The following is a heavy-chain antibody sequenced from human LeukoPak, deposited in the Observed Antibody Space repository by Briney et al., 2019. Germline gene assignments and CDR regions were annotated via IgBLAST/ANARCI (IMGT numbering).Heavy chain of an antibody. Sequence: GGSLRLSCAASGFTFSSYWMSWVRQAPGKGLEWVANIKQDGSEKYYVDSVKGRFTISRDNAKNSLYLQMSSLRAEDTAVYYCARAFRDRSMPIDFWGQGTLVTVSS. D-gene: IGHD2/OR15-2a*01. J-gene: IGHJ4*02. CDR2: IKQDGSEK. CDR1: GFTFSSYW. CDR3: ARAFRDRSMPIDF. V-gene: IGHV3-7*03.